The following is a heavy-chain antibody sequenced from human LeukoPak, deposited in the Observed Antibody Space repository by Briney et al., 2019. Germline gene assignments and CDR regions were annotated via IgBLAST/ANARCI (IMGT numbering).Heavy chain of an antibody. CDR1: GFTFSGYA. CDR3: AKYSSGWYGCDY. Sequence: GGSLRLSCAASGFTFSGYAMSWVRQAPGKVLEWVSAISGSGGSTYYADSVKGRFTISRDNSKNTLYLQMNSLRAEDTAVYYCAKYSSGWYGCDYWGQGTLVTVSS. J-gene: IGHJ4*02. D-gene: IGHD6-19*01. CDR2: ISGSGGST. V-gene: IGHV3-23*01.